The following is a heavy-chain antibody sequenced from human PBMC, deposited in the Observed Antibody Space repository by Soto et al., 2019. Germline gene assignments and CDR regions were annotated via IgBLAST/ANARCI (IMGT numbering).Heavy chain of an antibody. J-gene: IGHJ4*02. V-gene: IGHV1-18*01. CDR3: ARVGRVQTIGWCGY. CDR2: ISAYNGNT. Sequence: ASVKVSCKASGYTFTSYGISWVRQAPGQGLEWMGWISAYNGNTNYAQKLQGRVTMTTDTSTSTAYMELRSLRSDDTAVYYCARVGRVQTIGWCGYWGQGTLVTVSS. CDR1: GYTFTSYG. D-gene: IGHD6-19*01.